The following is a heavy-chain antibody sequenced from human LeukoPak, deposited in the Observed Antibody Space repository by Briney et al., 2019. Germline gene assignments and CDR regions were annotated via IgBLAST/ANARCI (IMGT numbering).Heavy chain of an antibody. CDR3: ATDRGYSGYGTFDY. CDR2: ISGDGDTT. J-gene: IGHJ4*02. D-gene: IGHD5-12*01. CDR1: GFTFSDFA. V-gene: IGHV3-23*01. Sequence: GESRRLSCAASGFTFSDFALAWVRQAPGKGLEWVSTISGDGDTTYYADSVKGRFTISRDDSTDTLYLQMNSLRAEDSALYYCATDRGYSGYGTFDYWGQGTLVSVS.